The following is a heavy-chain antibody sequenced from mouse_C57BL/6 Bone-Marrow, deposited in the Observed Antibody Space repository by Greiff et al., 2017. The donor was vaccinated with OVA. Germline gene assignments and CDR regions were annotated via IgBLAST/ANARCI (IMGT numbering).Heavy chain of an antibody. J-gene: IGHJ2*01. V-gene: IGHV1-26*01. CDR1: GYTFTDYY. Sequence: EVQLQQSGPELVKPGASVKISCKASGYTFTDYYMNWVKQSHGKSLEWIGDINPNNGGTSYNQKFKGKATLTVDKSSSTAYMELRSLTSEDTAVYYCARYEATAKDYWGQGTTLTVSS. CDR2: INPNNGGT. D-gene: IGHD1-2*01. CDR3: ARYEATAKDY.